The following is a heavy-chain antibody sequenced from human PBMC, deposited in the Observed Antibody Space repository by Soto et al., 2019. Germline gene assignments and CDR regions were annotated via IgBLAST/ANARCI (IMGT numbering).Heavy chain of an antibody. J-gene: IGHJ6*02. Sequence: QVQLVESGGGVVQPGRSLRLSCAASGFTFSSYGMHWVRQAPGKGLEWVALISYDGSNKYYADSVKGRFTISRDNSKNTLSLQMNSLRAEDTAVYYCAKVLEGYVGGNAMDVWGQGTTVTVSS. CDR2: ISYDGSNK. CDR1: GFTFSSYG. V-gene: IGHV3-30*18. CDR3: AKVLEGYVGGNAMDV. D-gene: IGHD3-16*01.